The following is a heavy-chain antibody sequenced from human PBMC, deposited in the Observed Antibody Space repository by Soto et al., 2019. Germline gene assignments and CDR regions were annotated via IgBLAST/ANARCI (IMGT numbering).Heavy chain of an antibody. V-gene: IGHV1-2*02. D-gene: IGHD3-3*01. CDR3: ARGAYDFWSGYS. CDR2: INPDSGAT. Sequence: ASVKVSCKASGYTFTGYYMHWVRQAPGQGLEWMGWINPDSGATIYAQKFQGRVTMTRDTSISTAYMELSRLRSDDTAVYYCARGAYDFWSGYSWGQGTLVTVS. J-gene: IGHJ1*01. CDR1: GYTFTGYY.